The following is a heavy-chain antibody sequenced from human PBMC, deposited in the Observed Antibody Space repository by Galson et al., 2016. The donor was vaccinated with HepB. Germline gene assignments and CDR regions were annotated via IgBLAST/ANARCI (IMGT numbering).Heavy chain of an antibody. V-gene: IGHV3-11*05. CDR2: ISTGGTYT. CDR1: GFAFSDYY. CDR3: ARARAGGYESYDY. D-gene: IGHD5-12*01. J-gene: IGHJ4*02. Sequence: SLRLSCAASGFAFSDYYMNWIRQPPRKGLEWVSYISTGGTYTNYADSVNGRFTISRDNAKNSLYLQMDSLRAEDTALYYCARARAGGYESYDYWGQGTLVTVSS.